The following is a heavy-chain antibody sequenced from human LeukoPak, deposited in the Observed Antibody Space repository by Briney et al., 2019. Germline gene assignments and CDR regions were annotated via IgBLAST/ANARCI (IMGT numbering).Heavy chain of an antibody. CDR1: GFTFSSYA. D-gene: IGHD2-15*01. V-gene: IGHV3-23*01. J-gene: IGHJ4*02. CDR3: AKSPNRYCGGGSCYSDY. CDR2: ISGSGGGT. Sequence: GGSLRLSCAASGFTFSSYAMSWVRQAPGKGLEWVSGISGSGGGTYYADSVQGRFTISRDNSKNTLYLQMNSLRAEDTAVYYCAKSPNRYCGGGSCYSDYWGREPWSPSPQ.